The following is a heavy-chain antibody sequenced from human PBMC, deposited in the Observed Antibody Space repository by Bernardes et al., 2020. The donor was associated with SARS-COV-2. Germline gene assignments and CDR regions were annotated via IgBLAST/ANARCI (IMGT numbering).Heavy chain of an antibody. V-gene: IGHV3-49*04. CDR1: GFTFANYA. D-gene: IGHD1-26*01. CDR2: IRSKPYGGTT. CDR3: AGSFYAFYLDY. Sequence: GGSLRLSCATSGFTFANYAMTWVRQAPGKGLEWVGVIRSKPYGGTTEYAASVKGRFIISRDDSKSFVYLQMNSLKIEGTAVYFCAGSFYAFYLDYWGQGTPVTVSS. J-gene: IGHJ4*02.